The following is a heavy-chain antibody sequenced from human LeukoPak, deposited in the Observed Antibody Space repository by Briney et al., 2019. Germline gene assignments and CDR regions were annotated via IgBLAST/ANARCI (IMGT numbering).Heavy chain of an antibody. V-gene: IGHV3-74*01. D-gene: IGHD5-18*01. CDR1: GFTFSSYW. Sequence: GGSLRLSCAASGFTFSSYWVHWVRQAPGKGLVWVSRINSDGSSTSYADSVKGRFTISRDNAKNTLYLQMNSLRAEDTAVYYCARSVLQLMGAFDIWGQGTMVTVSS. CDR3: ARSVLQLMGAFDI. CDR2: INSDGSST. J-gene: IGHJ3*02.